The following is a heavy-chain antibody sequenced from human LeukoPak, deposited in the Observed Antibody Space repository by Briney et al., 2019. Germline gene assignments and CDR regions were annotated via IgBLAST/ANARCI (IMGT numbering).Heavy chain of an antibody. Sequence: GGSLRLSCAASGFTFSSYSMNWVRQAPGKGLEWVSYISSSSSTIYYADSVKGRFTISRDNAKNSLHLQMNSLRAEDTAVYYCARDGTYSSSADAFDIWGQGTMVTVSS. CDR1: GFTFSSYS. D-gene: IGHD6-13*01. V-gene: IGHV3-48*01. J-gene: IGHJ3*02. CDR3: ARDGTYSSSADAFDI. CDR2: ISSSSSTI.